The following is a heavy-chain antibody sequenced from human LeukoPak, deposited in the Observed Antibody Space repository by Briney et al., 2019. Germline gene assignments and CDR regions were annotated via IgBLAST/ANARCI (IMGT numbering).Heavy chain of an antibody. V-gene: IGHV3-23*01. Sequence: GGSLRLSCAASGFTFSSYAMSWVRQAPGKGPEWVSAISGSGGSTYYADSVKGRFTISRDNSKNTLYLQMNSLRAEDTAVYYCAKRYYGSGSYSFDYWGQGTLVTVSS. CDR2: ISGSGGST. CDR3: AKRYYGSGSYSFDY. CDR1: GFTFSSYA. J-gene: IGHJ4*02. D-gene: IGHD3-10*01.